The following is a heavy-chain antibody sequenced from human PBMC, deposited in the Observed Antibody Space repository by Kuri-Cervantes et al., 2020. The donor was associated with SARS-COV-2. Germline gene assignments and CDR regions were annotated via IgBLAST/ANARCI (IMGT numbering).Heavy chain of an antibody. J-gene: IGHJ3*02. V-gene: IGHV1-2*04. CDR3: ARGPSWGYFWGTYRGGWDTFDI. Sequence: ASVKVSCKASGYTFTGYYMHWVRQAPGQGLEWMGWINPNSGGTSYAQKFQGWVTMTRDTSISTAYMELSRLRCDDTAVYYCARGPSWGYFWGTYRGGWDTFDIWGQGTMVTVSS. CDR2: INPNSGGT. CDR1: GYTFTGYY. D-gene: IGHD3-16*02.